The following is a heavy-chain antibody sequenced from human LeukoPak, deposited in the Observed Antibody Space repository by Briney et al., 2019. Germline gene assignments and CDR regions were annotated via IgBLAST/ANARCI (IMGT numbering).Heavy chain of an antibody. V-gene: IGHV4-30-2*01. J-gene: IGHJ4*02. D-gene: IGHD3-3*01. CDR2: ILHSGST. CDR1: GVSITSDTYC. Sequence: SETLSLTCVVSGVSITSDTYCWSWIRQPPGKGLEWIGYILHSGSTYFNPSLKSRVTISIDTSKSQFSLKLSSVTAADTAVYYCARTRDSWSGYFDYWGQGTLVTVSS. CDR3: ARTRDSWSGYFDY.